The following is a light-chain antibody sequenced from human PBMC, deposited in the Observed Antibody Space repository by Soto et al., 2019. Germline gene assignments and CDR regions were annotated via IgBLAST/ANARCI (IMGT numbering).Light chain of an antibody. Sequence: DLVMTQSPLSLPVTPGEPASISCRSSQSLLHSNGYNYLDWFVQKPGQSPQLLIYRGSDRASVVPDRSSGSGSGPDFTPKISRVEAEYVGVYYCMQALQSPLASGGGTKVEI. J-gene: IGKJ4*01. CDR2: RGS. V-gene: IGKV2-28*01. CDR3: MQALQSPLA. CDR1: QSLLHSNGYNY.